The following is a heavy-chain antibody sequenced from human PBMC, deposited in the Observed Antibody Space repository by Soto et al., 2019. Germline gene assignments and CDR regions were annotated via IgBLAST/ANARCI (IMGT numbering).Heavy chain of an antibody. CDR1: GFTFSTYG. D-gene: IGHD5-18*01. CDR2: IWYDGSNK. Sequence: QVQLVESGGGVVQPGKSLRLSCAASGFTFSTYGMHWVRQAPGKGLEWVAVIWYDGSNKYHGDSLKGRFTISRDNSKQTLYLQMNNLRAADTAVYYCGRDGALGDTAVVDSWGQGTQVIVSS. CDR3: GRDGALGDTAVVDS. V-gene: IGHV3-33*01. J-gene: IGHJ4*02.